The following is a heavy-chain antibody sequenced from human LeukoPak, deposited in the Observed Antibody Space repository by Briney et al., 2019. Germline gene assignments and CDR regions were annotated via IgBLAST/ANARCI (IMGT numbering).Heavy chain of an antibody. CDR1: GGSISSCY. V-gene: IGHV4-59*08. D-gene: IGHD3-10*01. J-gene: IGHJ3*02. CDR3: ARSGIDAFDI. Sequence: SETLSLTRTVSGGSISSCYSRWIRQPPRKGRGCIGYIYNSGNTTYNPTLKSRVSVSVDTPKTQFSPKLSSVTAAETAVYYCARSGIDAFDIWGQGTMVTVSS. CDR2: IYNSGNT.